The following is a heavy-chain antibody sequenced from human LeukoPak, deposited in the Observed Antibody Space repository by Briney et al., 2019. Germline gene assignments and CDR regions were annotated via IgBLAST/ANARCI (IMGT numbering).Heavy chain of an antibody. CDR1: GYSFTDYY. V-gene: IGHV1-2*02. Sequence: ASVKVSCKASGYSFTDYYMHWVRQAPGQGLEWMGWISPRSGDTSYAQKFQGRVTMTRDTSINAVDMDLSGLTSDDTAVFYCARGREIHGGSDTKLDDYWGQGTLVTVSS. CDR3: ARGREIHGGSDTKLDDY. J-gene: IGHJ4*02. D-gene: IGHD3-10*01. CDR2: ISPRSGDT.